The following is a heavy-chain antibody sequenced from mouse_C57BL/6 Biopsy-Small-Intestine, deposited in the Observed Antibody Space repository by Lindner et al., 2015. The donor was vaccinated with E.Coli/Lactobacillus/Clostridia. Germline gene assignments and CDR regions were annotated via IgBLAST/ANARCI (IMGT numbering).Heavy chain of an antibody. CDR1: GFNIKDDY. J-gene: IGHJ2*01. CDR2: IDPENGDT. V-gene: IGHV14-4*01. D-gene: IGHD2-2*01. CDR3: TTQIYYGYDVGY. Sequence: VQLQESGAELVRPGASVKLSCTASGFNIKDDYMHWVKQRPEQGLEWIGWIDPENGDTEYASKFQGKATITADTSSNTAYLQLSSLTSEDTAVYYCTTQIYYGYDVGYWGQGTTLTVSS.